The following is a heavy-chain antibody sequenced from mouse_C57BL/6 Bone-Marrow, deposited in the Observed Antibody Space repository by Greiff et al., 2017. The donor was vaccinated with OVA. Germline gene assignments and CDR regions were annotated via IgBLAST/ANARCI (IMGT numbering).Heavy chain of an antibody. CDR2: INPGSGGT. CDR3: ARDYYGISYLAWFAY. CDR1: GYAFTNYL. J-gene: IGHJ3*01. D-gene: IGHD1-1*01. Sequence: VKLQQSGAELVRPGTSVKVSCKASGYAFTNYLIEWVKQRPGQGLEWIGVINPGSGGTNYNEKFKGKATLTADKSSSTAYMQLSSLTSEDSAVYFCARDYYGISYLAWFAYWGQGTLVTVSA. V-gene: IGHV1-54*01.